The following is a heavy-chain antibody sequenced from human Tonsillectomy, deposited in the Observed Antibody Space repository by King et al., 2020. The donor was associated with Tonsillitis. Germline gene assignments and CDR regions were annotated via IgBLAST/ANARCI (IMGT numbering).Heavy chain of an antibody. CDR1: GFTFSSYG. D-gene: IGHD3-3*01. Sequence: VQLVESGGGVVQPGRTLRLSCAASGFTFSSYGMHWVRQAPGKGLEWVAVISYDGSNKYYADSVKGRFTISRDNSKNTLYLQMNSLRAEDTAVYYCANEGVDRASYYYYGMDVWGQGTTVTVSS. V-gene: IGHV3-30*18. J-gene: IGHJ6*02. CDR2: ISYDGSNK. CDR3: ANEGVDRASYYYYGMDV.